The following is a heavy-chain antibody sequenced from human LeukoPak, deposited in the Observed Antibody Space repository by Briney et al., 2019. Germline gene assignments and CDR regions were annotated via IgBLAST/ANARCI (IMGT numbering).Heavy chain of an antibody. CDR3: AKDLGWNGWANWFDP. J-gene: IGHJ5*02. V-gene: IGHV3-30*18. Sequence: GGSLRLSCAASGFTFSSYGMHWVRQAPGKGLEWVAVISYDGSNKYYADSVKGRFTISRDNSKNTLYLRMNSLRAEDTAVYYCAKDLGWNGWANWFDPWGQGTLVAVSS. CDR2: ISYDGSNK. D-gene: IGHD6-19*01. CDR1: GFTFSSYG.